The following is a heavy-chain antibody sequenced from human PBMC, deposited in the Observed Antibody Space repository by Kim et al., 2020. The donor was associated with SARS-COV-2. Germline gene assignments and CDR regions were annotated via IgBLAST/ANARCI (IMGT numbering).Heavy chain of an antibody. J-gene: IGHJ4*02. CDR3: ARAQAAAAPFDY. V-gene: IGHV3-30*04. CDR1: GFTFSSYA. CDR2: ISYDGSNK. Sequence: GGSLRLSCVASGFTFSSYAMHWVRQAPGKGLEWVAVISYDGSNKYYADSVKGRFTISRDNSKNTLYLQMNSLRAEDTAVYYCARAQAAAAPFDYWGQGTLVTVSS. D-gene: IGHD6-13*01.